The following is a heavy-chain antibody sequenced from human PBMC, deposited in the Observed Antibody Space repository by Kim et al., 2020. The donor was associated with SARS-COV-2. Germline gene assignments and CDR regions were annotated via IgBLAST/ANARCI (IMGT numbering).Heavy chain of an antibody. D-gene: IGHD3-10*01. CDR1: GGTFSSYT. CDR3: ARESITMVRGVIYPYWYFDL. J-gene: IGHJ2*01. CDR2: IIPILGIA. Sequence: SVKVSCKASGGTFSSYTISWVRQAPGQGLEWMGRIIPILGIANYAQKFQGRVTITADKSTSTAYMELSSLRSEDTAVYYCARESITMVRGVIYPYWYFDLWGRGTLVTVSS. V-gene: IGHV1-69*04.